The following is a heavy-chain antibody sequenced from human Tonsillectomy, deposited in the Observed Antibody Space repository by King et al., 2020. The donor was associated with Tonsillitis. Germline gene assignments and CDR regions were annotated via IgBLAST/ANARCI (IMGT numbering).Heavy chain of an antibody. Sequence: VQLVESGGGVVQPGRSLRLSCAASGFTFSSYGMHWVRQAPGKGLEWVAIISYDGSNKYYADSVKGRFTISRDNSKNTLYLQMNSLRVEDTAVYYCAKDYRRYDYYFDYWGQGTLVTVSS. CDR2: ISYDGSNK. J-gene: IGHJ4*02. CDR1: GFTFSSYG. V-gene: IGHV3-30*18. CDR3: AKDYRRYDYYFDY. D-gene: IGHD5-12*01.